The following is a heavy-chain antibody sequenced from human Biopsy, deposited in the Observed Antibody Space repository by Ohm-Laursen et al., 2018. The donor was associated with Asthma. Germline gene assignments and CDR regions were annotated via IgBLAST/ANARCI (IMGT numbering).Heavy chain of an antibody. CDR3: ARTFHFWSPYHAEHYQL. J-gene: IGHJ1*01. CDR1: GFTFGDYW. D-gene: IGHD3-3*01. CDR2: IKHDGSEK. V-gene: IGHV3-7*01. Sequence: GSLRLSCAAPGFTFGDYWMSWVRQVPGKGLEWVANIKHDGSEKNHVDSLKGRFTISRDNAKNLLFLQMNSLRAEDTAVYYCARTFHFWSPYHAEHYQLWGQGTLVTVSS.